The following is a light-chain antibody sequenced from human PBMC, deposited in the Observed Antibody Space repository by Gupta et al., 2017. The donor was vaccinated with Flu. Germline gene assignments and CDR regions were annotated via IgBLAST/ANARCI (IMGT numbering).Light chain of an antibody. J-gene: IGKJ2*01. V-gene: IGKV2-28*01. CDR3: MQVLQAPYT. Sequence: VTPGEPASISCRSSQSLLHSNGYSYLDWYLQKPGQSPQLLIYLGSNRASGVTDRFSGSGSGTDFTLQISRVEAEDVGIYYCMQVLQAPYTFGQGTKLEIK. CDR1: QSLLHSNGYSY. CDR2: LGS.